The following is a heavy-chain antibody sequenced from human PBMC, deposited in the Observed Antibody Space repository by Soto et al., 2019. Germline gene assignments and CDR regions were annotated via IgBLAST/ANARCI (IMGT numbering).Heavy chain of an antibody. J-gene: IGHJ6*02. V-gene: IGHV2-70*01. D-gene: IGHD6-6*01. CDR3: ARIRVSSSHYYGMDV. CDR2: IDWDDDK. CDR1: GFSLSTSGMC. Sequence: PTLVNPTQTLTLTCTFSGFSLSTSGMCVSWIRQPPGKALEWLALIDWDDDKYYSTSLKTRLTISKDTSKNQLVLTMTNMDPVDTATYYCARIRVSSSHYYGMDVWGQGTTVTVSS.